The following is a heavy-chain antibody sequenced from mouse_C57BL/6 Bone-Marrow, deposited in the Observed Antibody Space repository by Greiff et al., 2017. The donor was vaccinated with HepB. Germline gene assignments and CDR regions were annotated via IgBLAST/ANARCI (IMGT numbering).Heavy chain of an antibody. CDR3: ARKEGYWYFDV. CDR2: IYPGGGYT. J-gene: IGHJ1*03. CDR1: GYTFTNYW. V-gene: IGHV1-63*01. Sequence: VKLMESGAELVRPGTSVKMSCKASGYTFTNYWIGWAKQRPGHGLEWIGDIYPGGGYTNYNEKFKGKATLTADKSSSTAYMQFSSLTSEDSAIYYCARKEGYWYFDVWGTGTTVTVSS.